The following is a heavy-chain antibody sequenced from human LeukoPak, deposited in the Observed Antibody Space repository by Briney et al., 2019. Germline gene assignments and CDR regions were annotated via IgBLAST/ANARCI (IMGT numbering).Heavy chain of an antibody. CDR1: GFTFSGYS. V-gene: IGHV3-21*01. Sequence: GGSLRLSCAASGFTFSGYSMNWVRQAPGKGLEWVSSISSSSSYIYYADSVKGRFTISRDNAKNSLYLQMNSLRAEDTAVYYCARSPKTYYDFWSGYSPFDYWGQGTLVTVSS. J-gene: IGHJ4*02. CDR3: ARSPKTYYDFWSGYSPFDY. CDR2: ISSSSSYI. D-gene: IGHD3-3*01.